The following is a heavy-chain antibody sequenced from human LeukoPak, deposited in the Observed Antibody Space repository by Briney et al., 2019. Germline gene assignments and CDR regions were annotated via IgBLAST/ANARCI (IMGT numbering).Heavy chain of an antibody. CDR3: ARVSTNSRVAGYDPQWYFDL. Sequence: ASMKVSCKASGYTFINYGFSWVRQAPGQGLEWMGWISAYNGSTNYLQKFQGRVTMTTDTSTNTVYMELGSLRSDDTAVYYCARVSTNSRVAGYDPQWYFDLWGRGTPVTVSP. V-gene: IGHV1-18*04. CDR1: GYTFINYG. D-gene: IGHD5-12*01. J-gene: IGHJ2*01. CDR2: ISAYNGST.